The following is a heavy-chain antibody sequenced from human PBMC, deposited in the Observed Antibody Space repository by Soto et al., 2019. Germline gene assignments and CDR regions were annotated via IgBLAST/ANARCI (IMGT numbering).Heavy chain of an antibody. Sequence: PGGSLRLSCASSGFTFSSYGMHLVRQAPGKGLEWVAVISYDGSNKYYADSVKGRFTISRDNSKNTLYLQMNSLRAEDTAVYYCAILPTVTTFDYWGQGTLVTVSS. CDR3: AILPTVTTFDY. J-gene: IGHJ4*02. CDR2: ISYDGSNK. CDR1: GFTFSSYG. D-gene: IGHD4-17*01. V-gene: IGHV3-30*03.